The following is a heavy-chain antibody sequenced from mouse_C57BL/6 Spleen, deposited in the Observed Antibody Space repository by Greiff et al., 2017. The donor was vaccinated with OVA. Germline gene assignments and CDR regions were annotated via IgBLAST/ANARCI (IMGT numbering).Heavy chain of an antibody. J-gene: IGHJ4*01. CDR1: GYTFTSYW. CDR3: AQRYDGMAY. Sequence: VQLQQPGAELVKPGASVKLSCKASGYTFTSYWMQWVKQRPGQGLEWIGEIDPSDSYTNYNQKFKGKATLTVDTSSNTNYMQLSSLRSEDSAVYYCAQRYDGMAYWGQGTSVTVSA. CDR2: IDPSDSYT. V-gene: IGHV1-50*01.